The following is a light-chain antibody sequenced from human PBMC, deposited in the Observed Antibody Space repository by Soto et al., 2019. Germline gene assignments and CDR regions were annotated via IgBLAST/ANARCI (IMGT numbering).Light chain of an antibody. V-gene: IGKV3-20*01. Sequence: EIVLTQSPASLSVXPXXRXTXXXXASQSVSSNLAWYQQKRGQAPRLLIYGASRRATGIPDRFSGSGSGTDFTLTITRLEPEDFAVYYCQQYGSSPLTFGGGTKVDIK. J-gene: IGKJ4*01. CDR1: QSVSSN. CDR2: GAS. CDR3: QQYGSSPLT.